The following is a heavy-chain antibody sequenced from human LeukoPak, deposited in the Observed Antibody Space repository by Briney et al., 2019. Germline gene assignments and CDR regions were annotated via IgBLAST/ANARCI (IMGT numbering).Heavy chain of an antibody. CDR1: GFTFSSYG. D-gene: IGHD1-26*01. Sequence: AGSLPLTRSASGFTFSSYGMHWVRQAPGKGLESVSGISNKGGCTYYADSVKGRFTISRDNSKNTLHLQMSSLRADDTAVYYCVKSGTWADFDSWAEGTVLSVSS. CDR3: VKSGTWADFDS. J-gene: IGHJ4*02. CDR2: ISNKGGCT. V-gene: IGHV3-64D*09.